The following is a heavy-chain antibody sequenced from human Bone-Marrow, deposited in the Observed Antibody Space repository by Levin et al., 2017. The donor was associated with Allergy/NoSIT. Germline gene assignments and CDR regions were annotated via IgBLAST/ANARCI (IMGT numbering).Heavy chain of an antibody. CDR3: AIYGSGNDYSAFDI. D-gene: IGHD3-10*01. J-gene: IGHJ3*02. CDR1: GFTFSNH. V-gene: IGHV3-53*01. Sequence: GESLKISCAASGFTFSNHMSWVRQAPGKGLEWVSLIYSGGRGYYADSVRGRFTISRDNSKNTLYLQLNSLRAEDTAVYYCAIYGSGNDYSAFDIWGQGTMVTVSS. CDR2: IYSGGRG.